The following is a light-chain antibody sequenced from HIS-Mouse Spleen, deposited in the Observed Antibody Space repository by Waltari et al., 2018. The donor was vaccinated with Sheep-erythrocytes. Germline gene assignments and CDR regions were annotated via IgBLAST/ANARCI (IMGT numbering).Light chain of an antibody. CDR3: YSTDSSGNHSNWV. V-gene: IGLV3-10*01. J-gene: IGLJ3*02. CDR2: EDS. CDR1: ALPKKY. Sequence: SYELTQPPSVSVSPGQTARITCPGDALPKKYAYWYQQKSGQAPVLVIYEDSKRPSGIPERFSGSSSGTMATLTISGAQVEDEADDYCYSTDSSGNHSNWVFGGGTKLTVL.